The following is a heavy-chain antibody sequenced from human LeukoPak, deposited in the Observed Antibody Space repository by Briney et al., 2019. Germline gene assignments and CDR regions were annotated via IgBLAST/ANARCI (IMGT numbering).Heavy chain of an antibody. CDR2: MNPNSGNT. V-gene: IGHV1-8*03. Sequence: ASVKVSCKASGYTFTNYDINWVRQATGQGLEWMGWMNPNSGNTGYAQKFQGRVTITRNTSISTAYMELSSLRSADTAVYYCARVCGGDCYHYDASDIWGQGTMVTVSS. J-gene: IGHJ3*02. CDR1: GYTFTNYD. CDR3: ARVCGGDCYHYDASDI. D-gene: IGHD2-21*02.